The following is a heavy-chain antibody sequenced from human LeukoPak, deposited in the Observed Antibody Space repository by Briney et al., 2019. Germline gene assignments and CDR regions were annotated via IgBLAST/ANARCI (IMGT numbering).Heavy chain of an antibody. J-gene: IGHJ3*02. V-gene: IGHV5-51*01. CDR1: GYSFTSYW. CDR2: IYPGDSDT. D-gene: IGHD3-22*01. Sequence: GGSLKISCKGSGYSFTSYWSGWVRQMPGKGLEWMGIIYPGDSDTRYSPSFQGQVTISADKSISTAYLQWSSLKASDTAMYYCARSRSYYYDRSGFPRDAFDIWGQGTMVTVSS. CDR3: ARSRSYYYDRSGFPRDAFDI.